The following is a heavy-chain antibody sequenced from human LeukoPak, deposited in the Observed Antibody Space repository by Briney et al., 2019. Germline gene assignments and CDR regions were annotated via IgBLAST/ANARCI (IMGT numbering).Heavy chain of an antibody. Sequence: GGSLRLSCAASGFTFSSYAMHWVRQAPGKGLEWVAVISYDGSNKYYADSVKGRFTISRDNSKNTPYLQMNSLRAEDTAVYYCARDLVSYYYGMDVWGQGTTVTVSS. CDR2: ISYDGSNK. D-gene: IGHD6-6*01. J-gene: IGHJ6*02. CDR1: GFTFSSYA. V-gene: IGHV3-30-3*01. CDR3: ARDLVSYYYGMDV.